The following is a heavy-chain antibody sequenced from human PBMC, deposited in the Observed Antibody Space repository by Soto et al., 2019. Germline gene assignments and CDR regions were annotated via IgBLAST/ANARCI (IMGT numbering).Heavy chain of an antibody. Sequence: GGSLRLSCAASGFTFSSYAMSWVRQAPGKGLEWVSAISGSGGSTYYADSVKGRFTISRDNSKNTLYLQMNSLRAEDTAVYYCAKDTLPGDYYEWWFDPWGQGTLVTVSS. CDR2: ISGSGGST. CDR3: AKDTLPGDYYEWWFDP. J-gene: IGHJ5*02. D-gene: IGHD3-22*01. CDR1: GFTFSSYA. V-gene: IGHV3-23*01.